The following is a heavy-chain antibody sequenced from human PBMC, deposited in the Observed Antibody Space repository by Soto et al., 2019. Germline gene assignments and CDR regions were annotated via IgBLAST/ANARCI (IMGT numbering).Heavy chain of an antibody. CDR1: GGSISSGGYY. D-gene: IGHD3-22*01. V-gene: IGHV4-31*03. CDR2: IYHSGTT. CDR3: ARFTKYYDQYYFDH. J-gene: IGHJ4*02. Sequence: SETLSLTCTVSGGSISSGGYYWSWIRQHPGKGLEWIGYIYHSGTTYYKSSLKSRLTISVDTSKNQFSLKLSSVTAADTAVYYCARFTKYYDQYYFDHWGQETLGTVSS.